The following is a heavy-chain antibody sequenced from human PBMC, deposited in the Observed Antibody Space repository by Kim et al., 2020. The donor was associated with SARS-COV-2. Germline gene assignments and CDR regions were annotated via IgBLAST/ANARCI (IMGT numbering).Heavy chain of an antibody. CDR3: ARARQITIFGVVVPPHYGMEV. V-gene: IGHV1-3*01. J-gene: IGHJ6*02. CDR2: INAVNGNT. D-gene: IGHD3-3*01. Sequence: ASVKVSCKASGYTFISYAMHWVRQAPGQRLEWMGWINAVNGNTKYSQKFQGRVTITRDTSASTAYMELSSLRSEDTAVYYCARARQITIFGVVVPPHYGMEVWGQGTTVTVSS. CDR1: GYTFISYA.